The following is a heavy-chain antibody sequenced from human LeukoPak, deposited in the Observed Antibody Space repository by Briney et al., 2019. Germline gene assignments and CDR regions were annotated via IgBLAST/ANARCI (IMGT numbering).Heavy chain of an antibody. V-gene: IGHV4-4*02. CDR2: IYHSGST. J-gene: IGHJ6*03. D-gene: IGHD3-3*01. CDR3: ARVNYDFWSGYYYYYYMDV. Sequence: SETLSLTCAVSGGSISSSNWWSWVRQPPGKRLEWIGEIYHSGSTNYNPSLKSRVTISVDKSKNQFSLKLSSVTAADTAVYYCARVNYDFWSGYYYYYYMDVWGKGTTVTVSS. CDR1: GGSISSSNW.